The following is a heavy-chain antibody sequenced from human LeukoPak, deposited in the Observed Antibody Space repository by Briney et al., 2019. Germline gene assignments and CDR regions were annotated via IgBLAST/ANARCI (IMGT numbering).Heavy chain of an antibody. Sequence: GGSLRLSCAASGFTFSSYGMHWVRQAPGKGLEWVAVISYDGSNKYYADSVKGRFTISRDNSKNTLYLQMNSLRAEDTAVYYXXXDRAGFGGYFDYWGQGTLVTVSS. J-gene: IGHJ4*02. CDR3: XXDRAGFGGYFDY. D-gene: IGHD3-10*01. CDR1: GFTFSSYG. V-gene: IGHV3-30*03. CDR2: ISYDGSNK.